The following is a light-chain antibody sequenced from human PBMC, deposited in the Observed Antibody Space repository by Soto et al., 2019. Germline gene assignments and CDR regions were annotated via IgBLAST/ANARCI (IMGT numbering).Light chain of an antibody. Sequence: DIQVTQSPSSLSSSVGDSVTLSCQTSQRVDSYIHWYQHQSGKPPKLLIYAASTLQDGVPSRFSGGGSGPSFSLIITGLQPGDSSTYYCQKTYTSVATFGQGTKV. CDR3: QKTYTSVAT. CDR2: AAS. V-gene: IGKV1-39*01. CDR1: QRVDSY. J-gene: IGKJ1*01.